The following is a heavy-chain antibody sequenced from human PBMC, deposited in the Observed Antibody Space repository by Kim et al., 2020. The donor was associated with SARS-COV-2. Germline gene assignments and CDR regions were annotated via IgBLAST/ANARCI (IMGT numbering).Heavy chain of an antibody. CDR3: ARHLRNWYFDL. CDR2: IYYSGTT. Sequence: SETLSLTCSVSGGSISSSDYYWGWIRQPPGKRLEWIATIYYSGTTYYNPSLKGRVTISVDTSKKQFSLRVSSVTAADAAVYYCARHLRNWYFDLWGRGTLVTVSS. V-gene: IGHV4-39*01. J-gene: IGHJ2*01. CDR1: GGSISSSDYY.